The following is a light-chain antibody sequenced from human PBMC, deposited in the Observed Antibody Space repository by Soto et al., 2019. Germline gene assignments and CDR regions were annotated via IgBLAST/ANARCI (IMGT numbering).Light chain of an antibody. CDR3: QHYNSYSEA. J-gene: IGKJ1*01. Sequence: DIQMTQSPSSLSASVGDRVTISCQASQDISNSLNWYQQKPGKAPKLLIYDAPSLESGVPSRFSGSGSGTEFTLTISSLQPDDFATYYCQHYNSYSEAFGQGTNVAIK. V-gene: IGKV1-5*01. CDR2: DAP. CDR1: QDISNS.